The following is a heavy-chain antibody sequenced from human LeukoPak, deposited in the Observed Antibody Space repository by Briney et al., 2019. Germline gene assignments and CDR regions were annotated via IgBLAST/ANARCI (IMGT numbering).Heavy chain of an antibody. D-gene: IGHD4-17*01. CDR3: ARGQFYGDCDY. Sequence: SETLSLTCTVSGGSVSSGSYYWSWIRQPPGKGLEWIGYIYYSGSTNYNPSLKSRVTISVDTSKNQFSLKLSSVTAADTAVYSCARGQFYGDCDYWGQGTLVTVSS. CDR2: IYYSGST. CDR1: GGSVSSGSYY. J-gene: IGHJ4*02. V-gene: IGHV4-61*01.